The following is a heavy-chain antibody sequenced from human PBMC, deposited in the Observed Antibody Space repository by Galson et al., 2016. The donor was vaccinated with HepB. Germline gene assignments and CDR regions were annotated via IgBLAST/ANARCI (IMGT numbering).Heavy chain of an antibody. J-gene: IGHJ3*01. CDR3: ARREWFDAFDV. CDR1: GYTFTGYY. CDR2: FNPNTGDT. D-gene: IGHD3-3*01. Sequence: SVKVSCKASGYTFTGYYIHWVRQAPGQGLEWMGWFNPNTGDTNYAQKFQGRVTMTRDTSISTAYMELSRLTTDDTAVYYCARREWFDAFDVWGQGTMVTVSS. V-gene: IGHV1-2*02.